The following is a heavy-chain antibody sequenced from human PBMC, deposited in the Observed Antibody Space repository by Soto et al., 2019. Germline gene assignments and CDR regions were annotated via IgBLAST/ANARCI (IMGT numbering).Heavy chain of an antibody. V-gene: IGHV3-23*01. Sequence: GGSLRLSCAASGFTFSFYAMNWVRQAPGRGLEWVSAITGSGGGTYYADSVKGRFTISRDTSKNTVFLQMNSLRAEDTAVYYCAKGEYSSSLLRGSWHYWGQGTLVTVSS. J-gene: IGHJ4*02. CDR3: AKGEYSSSLLRGSWHY. D-gene: IGHD6-6*01. CDR1: GFTFSFYA. CDR2: ITGSGGGT.